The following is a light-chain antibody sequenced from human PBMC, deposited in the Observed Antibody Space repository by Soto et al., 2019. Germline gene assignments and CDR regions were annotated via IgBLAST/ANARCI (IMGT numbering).Light chain of an antibody. CDR1: NIGRKS. J-gene: IGLJ1*01. CDR3: HVWDSSSGHYI. Sequence: LTQPPSVSVAPGQTARISCGGNNIGRKSVHWYQQKPGRAPVVVVYDDSDRPSGIPERFSGANSGDTATLTISRVEAGDEADYYCHVWDSSSGHYIFGTGTKVTVL. CDR2: DDS. V-gene: IGLV3-21*02.